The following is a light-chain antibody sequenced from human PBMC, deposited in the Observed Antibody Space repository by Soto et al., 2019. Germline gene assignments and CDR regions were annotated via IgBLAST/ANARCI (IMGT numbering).Light chain of an antibody. CDR3: QQYYGTPQT. V-gene: IGKV4-1*01. Sequence: EIVLTQSPATLSVSPGARATLSCRASQSVSSNLAWYQQKPGQPPKLLIYWASTRESGVPDRFSGSGSGTDFTLTISSLQAEDVAVYYCQQYYGTPQTFGQGTKVDI. CDR2: WAS. CDR1: QSVSSN. J-gene: IGKJ1*01.